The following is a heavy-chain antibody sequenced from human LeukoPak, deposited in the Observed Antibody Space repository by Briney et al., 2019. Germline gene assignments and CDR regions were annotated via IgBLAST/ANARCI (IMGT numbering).Heavy chain of an antibody. CDR2: IKQDGSEI. Sequence: GGSLRLSCAASGFALSHYWMSWVRQAPGRGLEWVANIKQDGSEIYYVDSVKGRFTISRDNAKNSLYLQMNSLRAEDTAVYYCAREDNVVVPDAFDIWGQGTMVTVSS. J-gene: IGHJ3*02. V-gene: IGHV3-7*01. CDR3: AREDNVVVPDAFDI. D-gene: IGHD2-2*01. CDR1: GFALSHYW.